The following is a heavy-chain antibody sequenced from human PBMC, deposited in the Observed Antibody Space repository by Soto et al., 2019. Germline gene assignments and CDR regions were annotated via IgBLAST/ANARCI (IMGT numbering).Heavy chain of an antibody. Sequence: ASVKVSCKASGYTFTGYYMHWVRQAPGQGLEWMGWINPNSGGTNYAQKFQGWVTMTRDTSISTAYMELSRLRSDDTAVYYCARDRGYCSGGSCVYAFDIWGKGTMVTVS. CDR2: INPNSGGT. CDR1: GYTFTGYY. J-gene: IGHJ3*02. CDR3: ARDRGYCSGGSCVYAFDI. D-gene: IGHD2-15*01. V-gene: IGHV1-2*04.